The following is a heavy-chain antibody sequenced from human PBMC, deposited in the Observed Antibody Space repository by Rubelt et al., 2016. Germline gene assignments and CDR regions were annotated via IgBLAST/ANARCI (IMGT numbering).Heavy chain of an antibody. CDR3: ARGYFDSTGDFDY. CDR1: GYTFTTYG. CDR2: INTYNDKT. Sequence: QVHLVQSAIEVKKPGASVKISCKTSGYTFTTYGIIWARRAPGQGLEWMGWINTYNDKTNYPQKFQGRVSMTTDSSTNTSYMELRSLRSDDTAVYYCARGYFDSTGDFDYWGQGTLVTVSS. J-gene: IGHJ4*02. D-gene: IGHD3-22*01. V-gene: IGHV1-18*01.